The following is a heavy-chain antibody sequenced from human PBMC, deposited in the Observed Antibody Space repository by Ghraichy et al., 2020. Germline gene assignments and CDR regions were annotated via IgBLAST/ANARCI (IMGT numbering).Heavy chain of an antibody. D-gene: IGHD1-26*01. CDR2: ISGSGGST. CDR3: AKDETYSGSYFYYYYYGMDV. V-gene: IGHV3-23*01. CDR1: GFTFSSYA. J-gene: IGHJ6*02. Sequence: GGSLRLSCAASGFTFSSYAMSWVRQAPGKGLEWVSAISGSGGSTYYADSVKGRFTISRDNSKNTLYLQMNSLRAGDTAVYYCAKDETYSGSYFYYYYYGMDVWGQGTTVTVSS.